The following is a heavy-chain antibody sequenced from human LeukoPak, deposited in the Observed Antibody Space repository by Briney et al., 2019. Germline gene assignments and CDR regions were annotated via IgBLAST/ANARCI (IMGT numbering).Heavy chain of an antibody. D-gene: IGHD2-15*01. V-gene: IGHV3-23*01. CDR1: GFTFSAYA. CDR3: AKCSSGSYYSSGDY. J-gene: IGHJ4*02. CDR2: IGGSGDTT. Sequence: GGSLRLSCAVSGFTFSAYALAWVRQAPGKGLEWVSSIGGSGDTTYYADSVKGRFTISRDTSKNTLYLQMNSLTAEDAAVYYCAKCSSGSYYSSGDYWGQGTLVTVSS.